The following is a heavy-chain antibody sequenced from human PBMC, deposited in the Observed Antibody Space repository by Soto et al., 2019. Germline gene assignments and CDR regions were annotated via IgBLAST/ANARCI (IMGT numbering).Heavy chain of an antibody. CDR2: ISAYNGNT. J-gene: IGHJ3*02. V-gene: IGHV1-18*01. D-gene: IGHD2-15*01. CDR3: ARDVRIVVVVYAFDI. Sequence: ASVKVSCKASGYTFTIYGISWVRQAPGQGLEWMGWISAYNGNTNYAQKLQGRVTMTTDTSTSTAYMELRSLRSDDTAVYYCARDVRIVVVVYAFDIWGQGTMVTVSS. CDR1: GYTFTIYG.